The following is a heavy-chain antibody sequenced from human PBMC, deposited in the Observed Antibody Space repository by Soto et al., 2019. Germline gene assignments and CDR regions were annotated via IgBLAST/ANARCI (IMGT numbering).Heavy chain of an antibody. J-gene: IGHJ6*02. Sequence: GGSLRLSCAASGFTFSNAWMNWVRQAPGKGLEWVGRIKSKTDGGTTDYAAPVKGRFTISRDDSKNTLYLQMNSLKTEDTAVYYCTTQSPYWGSYYISDDYYGMDVWGQGTTVTVSS. CDR2: IKSKTDGGTT. V-gene: IGHV3-15*07. CDR1: GFTFSNAW. CDR3: TTQSPYWGSYYISDDYYGMDV. D-gene: IGHD1-26*01.